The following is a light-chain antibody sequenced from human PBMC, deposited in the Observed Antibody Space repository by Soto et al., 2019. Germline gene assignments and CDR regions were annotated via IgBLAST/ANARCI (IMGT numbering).Light chain of an antibody. CDR3: QTWGTGIQV. CDR1: SGHSRYA. CDR2: LNSDGSH. J-gene: IGLJ3*02. V-gene: IGLV4-69*01. Sequence: QLVLTQSPSASASLGASVKLTCTLSSGHSRYAIAWHQQQPEKGPRYLMKLNSDGSHSKGDGIPDRFSGSSSGAERYLTSSSLQSEDEADYYCQTWGTGIQVFGGGTKLTVL.